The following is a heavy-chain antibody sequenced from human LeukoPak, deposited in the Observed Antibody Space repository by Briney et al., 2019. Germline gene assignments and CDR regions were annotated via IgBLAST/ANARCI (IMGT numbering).Heavy chain of an antibody. J-gene: IGHJ4*02. V-gene: IGHV4-59*01. Sequence: SETLSLTCTVSGGSISRCRWSWVRQPPGKGLEWIGYIYSSGSTNYNPSLKSRVTISLDTSKNQFSLRLSSVTAADTAMYYCARQDYTTGWYFLDQWGQGTLVTVSS. D-gene: IGHD6-19*01. CDR1: GGSISRCR. CDR3: ARQDYTTGWYFLDQ. CDR2: IYSSGST.